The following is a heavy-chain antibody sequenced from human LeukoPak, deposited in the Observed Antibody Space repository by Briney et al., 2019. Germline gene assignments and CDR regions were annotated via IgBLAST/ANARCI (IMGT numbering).Heavy chain of an antibody. CDR1: GYTFTSYY. V-gene: IGHV1-46*01. Sequence: ASVKVSCKASGYTFTSYYMHWVRQAPGQGLEWMGIINPSGGNTSYAQKFQGRVTMTRDTSTSTVYMELSSLRSEDTAVYYCARDQGCSSTSCQTYNWFDPWGQGTLVTVSS. CDR3: ARDQGCSSTSCQTYNWFDP. D-gene: IGHD2-2*01. CDR2: INPSGGNT. J-gene: IGHJ5*02.